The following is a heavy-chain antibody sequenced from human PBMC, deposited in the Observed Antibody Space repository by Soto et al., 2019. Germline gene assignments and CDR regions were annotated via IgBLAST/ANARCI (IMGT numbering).Heavy chain of an antibody. J-gene: IGHJ6*02. Sequence: EVQLVQSGAEVKKPGESLKTSCKGSGYSFTSYWIGRVRQMPGKGLEWMGIIYPGDSDTRYSPSFQGQVTISADKSISTAYLQWSSLNASYTAMYSCETGSRGRLYYDFCGGPSYGMDVWGQGTTVTFAS. V-gene: IGHV5-51*01. D-gene: IGHD3-3*01. CDR2: IYPGDSDT. CDR1: GYSFTSYW. CDR3: ETGSRGRLYYDFCGGPSYGMDV.